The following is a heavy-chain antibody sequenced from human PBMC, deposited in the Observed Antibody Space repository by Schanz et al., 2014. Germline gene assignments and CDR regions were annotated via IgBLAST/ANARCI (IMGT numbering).Heavy chain of an antibody. D-gene: IGHD6-19*01. J-gene: IGHJ4*02. CDR3: ARGGYSSGWYDRDIAHFDY. CDR2: INVYNGDT. CDR1: GGTFSTYP. V-gene: IGHV1-18*04. Sequence: QVQLVQSGAEVKKPGSSMKVSCKASGGTFSTYPINWLRQAPGQGLEWMGRINVYNGDTKFAKTFQDRVTLTTDTSTSTAYMELRSLRSDDTAVYYCARGGYSSGWYDRDIAHFDYWGLGTLVTVSS.